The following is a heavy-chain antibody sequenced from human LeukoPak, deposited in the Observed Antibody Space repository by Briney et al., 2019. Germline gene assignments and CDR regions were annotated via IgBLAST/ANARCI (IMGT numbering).Heavy chain of an antibody. CDR3: AKDSSSWTRGDAFDI. D-gene: IGHD6-13*01. V-gene: IGHV3-66*01. CDR2: IYSGGST. Sequence: GGSLRLSCAASEFSVGSNYMTWVRQAPGKGLEWVSLIYSGGSTYYADSVKGRFTISRDNSKNTLYLQMNSLRAEDTAVYYCAKDSSSWTRGDAFDIWGQGTMVTVSS. J-gene: IGHJ3*02. CDR1: EFSVGSNY.